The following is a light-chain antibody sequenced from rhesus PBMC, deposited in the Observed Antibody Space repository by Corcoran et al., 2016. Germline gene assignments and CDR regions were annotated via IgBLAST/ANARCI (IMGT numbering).Light chain of an antibody. CDR3: QQYNNSPLT. Sequence: DIQMTQSPSSLSASVGDRVTITCRASQGISNYLSWYQQKPGKAPKPLIYLASRLETGVPSRFSGSRSGTDYTLTISSLQPEDIATYYCQQYNNSPLTFGGGTNVEIK. CDR2: LAS. V-gene: IGKV1-66*01. CDR1: QGISNY. J-gene: IGKJ4*01.